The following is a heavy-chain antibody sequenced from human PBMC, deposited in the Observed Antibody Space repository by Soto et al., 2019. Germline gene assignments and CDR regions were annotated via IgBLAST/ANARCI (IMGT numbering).Heavy chain of an antibody. Sequence: SGPTLVIPTNTLMLTCSFSGFSLNTAGVGVGWIRHAPGKALEWLANIYWHDDKRYNPSLEGRLTITKDTSKNQVVLTMTNMDPVDTATYYCARAFNWYDMWGQGTLVTVSS. CDR2: IYWHDDK. CDR1: GFSLNTAGVG. J-gene: IGHJ3*02. D-gene: IGHD6-13*01. V-gene: IGHV2-5*01. CDR3: ARAFNWYDM.